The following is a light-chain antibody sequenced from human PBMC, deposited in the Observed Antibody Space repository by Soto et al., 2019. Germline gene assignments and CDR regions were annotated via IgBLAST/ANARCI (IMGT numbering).Light chain of an antibody. CDR3: QQYYSYPPFT. Sequence: AIRMTQSPSSLSASTGDRVTITCRASQGISSYLAWYQQKPGKAPKLLIYAASTLQSGVPSRFSGSGSGTDFTLTISCLQSEEFATDYCQQYYSYPPFTFGLWTKVDIK. CDR1: QGISSY. J-gene: IGKJ3*01. V-gene: IGKV1-8*01. CDR2: AAS.